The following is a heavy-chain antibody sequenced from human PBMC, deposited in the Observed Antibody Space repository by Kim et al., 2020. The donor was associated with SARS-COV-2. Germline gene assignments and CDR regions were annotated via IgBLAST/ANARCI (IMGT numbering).Heavy chain of an antibody. V-gene: IGHV3-30*18. CDR2: ISYDGSNK. Sequence: GGSLRLSCAASGFTFSSYCMHWVRQAPGKGLEWVAVISYDGSNKYYADSVKGRFTISRDNSKNTLYLQMNSLRAEDTAVYYCAKEDSSGAFDYWGQGTLVTVSS. CDR3: AKEDSSGAFDY. CDR1: GFTFSSYC. J-gene: IGHJ4*02. D-gene: IGHD6-19*01.